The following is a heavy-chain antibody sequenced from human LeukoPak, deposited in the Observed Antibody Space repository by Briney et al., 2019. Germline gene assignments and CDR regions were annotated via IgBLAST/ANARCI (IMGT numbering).Heavy chain of an antibody. V-gene: IGHV1-18*01. J-gene: IGHJ3*02. CDR2: ISAYNGKT. Sequence: GASVKVSCKASGYTFTSYGISWVRQAPGQGLEWMGWISAYNGKTNYAQKLQGKVTMTTDTSTSTAYMELRSLRSDDTAVYYCARDYGYSGYDTPHDAFDIWGQGTMVTVSS. CDR1: GYTFTSYG. CDR3: ARDYGYSGYDTPHDAFDI. D-gene: IGHD5-12*01.